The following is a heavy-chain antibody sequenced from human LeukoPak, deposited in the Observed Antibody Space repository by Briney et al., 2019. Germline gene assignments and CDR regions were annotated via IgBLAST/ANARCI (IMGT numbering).Heavy chain of an antibody. V-gene: IGHV4-38-2*02. D-gene: IGHD6-13*01. CDR3: ARAMAAGLGLS. CDR2: IYHSGST. Sequence: SETLSLTCTVSGYSISSGYYWGWIRQPPGKGLEWIGSIYHSGSTYYNPSLESRVTISVDTSKNQLSVRLSSVTAADTAVYYCARAMAAGLGLSWGQGTLVTVSS. J-gene: IGHJ4*02. CDR1: GYSISSGYY.